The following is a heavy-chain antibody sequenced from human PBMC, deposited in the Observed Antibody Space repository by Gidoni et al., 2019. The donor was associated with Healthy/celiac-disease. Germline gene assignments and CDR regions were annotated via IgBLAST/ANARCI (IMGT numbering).Heavy chain of an antibody. V-gene: IGHV3-21*01. CDR1: GFTFSSYS. CDR3: ARTGILPAADSVDAFDI. J-gene: IGHJ3*02. CDR2: ISSSSSYI. Sequence: EVQLVESGGGLVKPGGSLRLSCAASGFTFSSYSMNWVRQAPGKGLEWVSSISSSSSYIYYADSVKGRFTISRDNAKNSLYLQMNSLRAEDTAVYYCARTGILPAADSVDAFDIWGQGTMVTVSS. D-gene: IGHD2-2*01.